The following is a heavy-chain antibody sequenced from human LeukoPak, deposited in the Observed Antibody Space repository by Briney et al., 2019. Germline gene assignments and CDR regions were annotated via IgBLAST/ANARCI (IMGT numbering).Heavy chain of an antibody. D-gene: IGHD2-2*01. CDR3: ARDKAPGPYYFDY. Sequence: EASVKVSCKASGYTFTSYGITWVRQAPGEGLEWMGWISGYNGNTNYAQKFQGRVAMTTDTSTRTAYMELRSLGSDDTAVYYCARDKAPGPYYFDYWGQGTLVTVSS. CDR2: ISGYNGNT. J-gene: IGHJ4*02. CDR1: GYTFTSYG. V-gene: IGHV1-18*01.